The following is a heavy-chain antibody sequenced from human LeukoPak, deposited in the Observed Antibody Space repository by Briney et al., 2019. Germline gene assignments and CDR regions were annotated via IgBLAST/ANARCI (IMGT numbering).Heavy chain of an antibody. D-gene: IGHD6-13*01. CDR2: ISSSSSYI. V-gene: IGHV3-21*01. CDR1: AFTFSSYS. J-gene: IGHJ4*02. Sequence: PGGKLRLYCAASAFTFSSYSMNRVRQAQGKGLEWVSSISSSSSYIYYADSVKGRFTISRDNAKNSLYLQMNSLRAEDTAVYYCAREAAAANPFWGQGTLVTVSS. CDR3: AREAAAANPF.